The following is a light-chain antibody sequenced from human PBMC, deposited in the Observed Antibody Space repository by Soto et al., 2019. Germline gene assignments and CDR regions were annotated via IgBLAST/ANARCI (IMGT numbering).Light chain of an antibody. CDR3: QIWGTHVV. V-gene: IGLV4-69*01. CDR2: LNSDGSH. CDR1: SGHSSYA. J-gene: IGLJ2*01. Sequence: QPVLTQSPSASASLGASVKLTCTLSSGHSSYAIAWHQQQPEKGPRYLMKLNSDGSHSKGDGIPDRFSGSSSGAERYLTISSLQSEDEADYYCQIWGTHVVFGGGTKLTVL.